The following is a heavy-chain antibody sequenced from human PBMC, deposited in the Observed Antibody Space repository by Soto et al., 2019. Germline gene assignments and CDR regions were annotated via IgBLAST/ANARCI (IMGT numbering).Heavy chain of an antibody. V-gene: IGHV1-18*01. Sequence: QVQVMQSGAEVKEPGASVKVSCKASGYTFVNHGVSWVRQAPGQGLEWMGWIKVSTGITNYAGNCQGRVTMTTDTSTSTVYMELRRLRSADTAVYFCARHYSSDWHFVFDSWGQGTRVTVSS. CDR2: IKVSTGIT. CDR3: ARHYSSDWHFVFDS. CDR1: GYTFVNHG. J-gene: IGHJ4*02. D-gene: IGHD6-19*01.